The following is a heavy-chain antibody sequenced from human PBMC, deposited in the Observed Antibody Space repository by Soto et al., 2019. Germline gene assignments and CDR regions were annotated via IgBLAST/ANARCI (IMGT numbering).Heavy chain of an antibody. Sequence: SETLSLTCAVYGGSFSGYYWSWIRQPPGKGLEWIGEINHSGSTNYNPSLKSRVTISVDTSKNQFSLKLSSVTAADTAVYYCARGRRTGRTDYWGQGTLVTSPQ. CDR3: ARGRRTGRTDY. CDR2: INHSGST. D-gene: IGHD3-10*01. V-gene: IGHV4-34*01. CDR1: GGSFSGYY. J-gene: IGHJ4*02.